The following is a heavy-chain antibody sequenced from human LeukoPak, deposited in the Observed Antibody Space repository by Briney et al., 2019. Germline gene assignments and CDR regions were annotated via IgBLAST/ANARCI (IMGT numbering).Heavy chain of an antibody. D-gene: IGHD3-3*01. CDR3: ARERFLEWSEKGAQYYFDY. Sequence: SETLSLTCAVYGGSFSGYYWSWIRQPPGKGPEWIGEINHSGSTNYNPSLKSRVTISVDTSKNQFSLKLSSVTAADTAVYYCARERFLEWSEKGAQYYFDYWGQGTLVTVSS. J-gene: IGHJ4*02. CDR1: GGSFSGYY. V-gene: IGHV4-34*01. CDR2: INHSGST.